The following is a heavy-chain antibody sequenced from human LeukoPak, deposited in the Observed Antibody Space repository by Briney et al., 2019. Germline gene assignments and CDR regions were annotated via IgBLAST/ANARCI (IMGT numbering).Heavy chain of an antibody. CDR3: ARESADNNWFDP. CDR1: GYSISSGYY. V-gene: IGHV4-38-2*02. Sequence: AETLSLTRTVSGYSISSGYYWGWIRLPPGKGLEWIGSIYHSGSTYYNPSLKSRVTISADTSKNQFSLKLSSVTAADTAVYYFARESADNNWFDPWGQGTLVTVSS. CDR2: IYHSGST. D-gene: IGHD6-25*01. J-gene: IGHJ5*02.